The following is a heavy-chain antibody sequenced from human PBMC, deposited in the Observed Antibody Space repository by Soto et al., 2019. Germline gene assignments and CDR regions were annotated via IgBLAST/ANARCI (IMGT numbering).Heavy chain of an antibody. CDR1: GFSLSTSGVG. CDR3: ARRLRPSGNSWDSGAFDI. D-gene: IGHD1-1*01. V-gene: IGHV2-5*02. Sequence: QITLQESAPVLVRPTETLTLTCTYSGFSLSTSGVGVGWVRQSPGKALEWLAVIYWDDDKRYMPSLQNKLTITKAXXRXQXXLAMAHMLPIDTGTYYCARRLRPSGNSWDSGAFDIWGHGTVVAVS. CDR2: IYWDDDK. J-gene: IGHJ3*02.